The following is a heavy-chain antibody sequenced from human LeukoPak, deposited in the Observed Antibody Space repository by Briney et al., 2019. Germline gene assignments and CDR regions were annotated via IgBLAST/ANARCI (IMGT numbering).Heavy chain of an antibody. CDR1: GFTFDEYA. CDR3: ARETSGSSRLDY. D-gene: IGHD1-26*01. CDR2: INWNGGST. J-gene: IGHJ4*02. Sequence: GGSLRLSCAASGFTFDEYAMSWVRQAPEKGLEWVSGINWNGGSTGYADSVKGRFTISRDNAKNSLYLQMNSLRAEDTAVYYCARETSGSSRLDYWGQGTLVTVSS. V-gene: IGHV3-20*04.